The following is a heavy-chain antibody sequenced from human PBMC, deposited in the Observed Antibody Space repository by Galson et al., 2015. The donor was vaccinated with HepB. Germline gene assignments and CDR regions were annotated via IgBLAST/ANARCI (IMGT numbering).Heavy chain of an antibody. CDR3: ATEDYDSNGAFDI. Sequence: SVKVSCKASADTFSRYYIHWVRQAPGQGLEWMGIINPSAGSTTYAQRFRGRVTMTRDTSTITVYMEVSGLTSEDTAVYYCATEDYDSNGAFDIWGQGTMVTVST. J-gene: IGHJ3*02. D-gene: IGHD3-22*01. V-gene: IGHV1-46*03. CDR2: INPSAGST. CDR1: ADTFSRYY.